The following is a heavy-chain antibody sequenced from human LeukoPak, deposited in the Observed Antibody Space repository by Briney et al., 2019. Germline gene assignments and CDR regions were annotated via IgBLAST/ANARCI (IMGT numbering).Heavy chain of an antibody. CDR3: AKTTTGYSSGRYPGWPVDC. V-gene: IGHV3-23*01. CDR1: GFTFNCYA. J-gene: IGHJ4*02. Sequence: GGSLRLSCGASGFTFNCYAVSWVRQAPGKGLEWASAISGSGGGTYYADSVKGRFTISRDNSKNTVYLQMNSLSTEDTAVYYCAKTTTGYSSGRYPGWPVDCWGQGTLVTVSS. CDR2: ISGSGGGT. D-gene: IGHD6-19*01.